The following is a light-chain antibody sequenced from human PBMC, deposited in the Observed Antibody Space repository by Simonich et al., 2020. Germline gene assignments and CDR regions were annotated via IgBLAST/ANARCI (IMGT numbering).Light chain of an antibody. J-gene: IGLJ3*02. CDR2: DVS. V-gene: IGLV2-14*02. CDR1: SSDVGSYNL. Sequence: QSALTQPASVSGSPGQSITISCTGTSSDVGSYNLVPWYQQQPGKAPKLMIYDVSKRPSGVSNRFSGSKSGNTASLTISGLQAEDEADYYCSSYTSSSRVFGGGTKLTVL. CDR3: SSYTSSSRV.